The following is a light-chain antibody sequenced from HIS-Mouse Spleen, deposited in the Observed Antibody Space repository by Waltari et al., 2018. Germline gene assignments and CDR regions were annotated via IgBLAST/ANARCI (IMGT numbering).Light chain of an antibody. Sequence: QSLLTQPPSASGTPGQRVTISCSGSSPNIGSNTVNWYQQLPGTAPKLLIYSNNQRPSGVPDRFSGSKSGTSASLAISGLQSEDEADYYCAAWDDSLNGPLFGGGTKLTVL. V-gene: IGLV1-44*01. CDR1: SPNIGSNT. CDR2: SNN. CDR3: AAWDDSLNGPL. J-gene: IGLJ2*01.